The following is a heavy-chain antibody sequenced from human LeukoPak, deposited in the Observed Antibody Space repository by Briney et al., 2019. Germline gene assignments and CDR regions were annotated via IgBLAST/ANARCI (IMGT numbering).Heavy chain of an antibody. V-gene: IGHV4-39*07. J-gene: IGHJ3*02. CDR2: IYYSVST. D-gene: IGHD4-17*01. CDR3: ATKHDYGDLDAFDI. Sequence: SETLSLTCTVSGGSISSSSYYWGWIRQPPGKGLEWIGSIYYSVSTYYNPPLKSRVTMSVDTSKNQFSLKLSSVTAADTAVYYCATKHDYGDLDAFDIWGQGTMVTVSS. CDR1: GGSISSSSYY.